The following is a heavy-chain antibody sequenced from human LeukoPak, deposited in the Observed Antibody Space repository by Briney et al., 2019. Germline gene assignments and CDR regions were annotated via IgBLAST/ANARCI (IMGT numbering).Heavy chain of an antibody. V-gene: IGHV3-30*04. CDR2: FTYDGNDG. J-gene: IGHJ3*02. Sequence: GRSLRLSCAASGFTFSRYAMHWARQAPGKGLEWVAVFTYDGNDGYYADSVEGRFTISRDNSKNTLYLQMNGLRVEDTAVYFCARERDAFDIWGQGTMVTVSS. CDR1: GFTFSRYA. CDR3: ARERDAFDI.